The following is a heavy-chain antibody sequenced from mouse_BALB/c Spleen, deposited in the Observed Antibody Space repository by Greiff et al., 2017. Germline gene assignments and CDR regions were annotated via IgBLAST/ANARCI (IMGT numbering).Heavy chain of an antibody. CDR1: GYTFTSYW. CDR3: ARDYGSSGGYAMDY. V-gene: IGHV1-69*02. Sequence: QVQLQQPGAELVKPGAPVKLSCKASGYTFTSYWMNWVKQRPGRGLEWIGRIDPSDSETHYNQKFKDKATLTVDKSSSTAYIQLSSLTSEDSAVYYGARDYGSSGGYAMDYWGQGTSVTVSS. J-gene: IGHJ4*01. D-gene: IGHD1-1*01. CDR2: IDPSDSET.